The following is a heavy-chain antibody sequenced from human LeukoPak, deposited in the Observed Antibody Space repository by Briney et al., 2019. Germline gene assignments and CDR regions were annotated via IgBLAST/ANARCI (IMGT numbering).Heavy chain of an antibody. Sequence: PSETLSLTCTVSGGSISSYYWSWIRQPPGKGLEWIGYIYYSEGTNSNPSLKSRVTISVDTSKNQFSLKLSSVTAADTAVYYCARGRIRNYGYDYWGQGTLVTVSS. V-gene: IGHV4-59*01. CDR2: IYYSEGT. J-gene: IGHJ4*02. CDR3: ARGRIRNYGYDY. D-gene: IGHD1-7*01. CDR1: GGSISSYY.